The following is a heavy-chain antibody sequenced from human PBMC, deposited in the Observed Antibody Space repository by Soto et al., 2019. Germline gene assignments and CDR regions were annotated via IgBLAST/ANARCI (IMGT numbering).Heavy chain of an antibody. CDR3: AKDLGGHFDY. Sequence: PSETLSLTCTVSGGSISSNYWTCIRQPPGKGLEWIGYVYNSGSTNYNPSLKSRVTISEDTSKSQFSLKVNSMTAADTAVYYCAKDLGGHFDYWGQGTLVTVSS. J-gene: IGHJ4*02. CDR2: VYNSGST. D-gene: IGHD7-27*01. V-gene: IGHV4-59*01. CDR1: GGSISSNY.